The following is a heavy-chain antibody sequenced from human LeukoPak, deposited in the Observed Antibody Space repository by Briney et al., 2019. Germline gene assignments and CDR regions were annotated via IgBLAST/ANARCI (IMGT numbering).Heavy chain of an antibody. V-gene: IGHV3-30*02. D-gene: IGHD4-17*01. Sequence: GGSLRLSCAASGFTFSSSGMHWVRHAPGKGLGWVALIPDDGINKYYADSVKGRFTISRDNSKNTLYLQMNSLRAEDTAVYYCAKDLTTTVTTAIDCWGQGTLVTVSS. J-gene: IGHJ4*02. CDR2: IPDDGINK. CDR3: AKDLTTTVTTAIDC. CDR1: GFTFSSSG.